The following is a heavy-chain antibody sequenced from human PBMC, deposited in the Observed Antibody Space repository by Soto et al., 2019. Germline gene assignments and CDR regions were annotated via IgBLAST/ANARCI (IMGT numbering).Heavy chain of an antibody. J-gene: IGHJ5*02. CDR1: GDSFTNYA. D-gene: IGHD2-8*01. CDR3: GRYCTNTKCRGGYYLDL. CDR2: SILALGTP. V-gene: IGHV1-69*01. Sequence: QVLLVQSGAEMKQPGSSVSVSCRASGDSFTNYAFTWVRQAPGQGPEWLGGSILALGTPHYSQRFQVRLTITADESSSTVYMEVGSQRLDYTAVYYCGRYCTNTKCRGGYYLDLWGQGTLLTVSS.